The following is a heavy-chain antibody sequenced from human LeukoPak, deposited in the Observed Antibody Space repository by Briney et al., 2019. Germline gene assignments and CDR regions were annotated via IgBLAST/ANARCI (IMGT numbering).Heavy chain of an antibody. J-gene: IGHJ4*02. D-gene: IGHD2-2*02. CDR3: AKTDCTSSSCYTIDY. CDR2: ISDSGTDT. Sequence: GGSLRLSCAASGFTFSYHAMSWVRQAPGKGLEWVSVISDSGTDTSYADSGRGRFTISRDNSKNTLYLQMNSLRAEDTAVYYCAKTDCTSSSCYTIDYWGQGTLVTVSS. V-gene: IGHV3-23*01. CDR1: GFTFSYHA.